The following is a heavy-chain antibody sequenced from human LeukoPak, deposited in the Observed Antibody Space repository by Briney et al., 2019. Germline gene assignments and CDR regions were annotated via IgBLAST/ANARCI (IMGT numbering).Heavy chain of an antibody. V-gene: IGHV3-20*04. J-gene: IGHJ4*02. CDR3: ARDLYYGSGSYYIDY. D-gene: IGHD3-10*01. CDR1: GFTFDDYG. CDR2: INWNGGST. Sequence: PGGSLGLSCAASGFTFDDYGMSWVRQAPGKGLEWVSGINWNGGSTGYADSVKGRFTISRDNAKNSLYLQMNSLRAADTALYYCARDLYYGSGSYYIDYWGQGTLVTVSS.